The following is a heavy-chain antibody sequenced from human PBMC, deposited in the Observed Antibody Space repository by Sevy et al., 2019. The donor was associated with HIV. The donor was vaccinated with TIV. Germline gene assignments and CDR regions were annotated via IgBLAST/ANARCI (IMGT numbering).Heavy chain of an antibody. D-gene: IGHD3-10*01. J-gene: IGHJ6*03. V-gene: IGHV3-23*01. CDR1: GFTFSSYA. Sequence: GGSLRLSCAASGFTFSSYAMSWVRQAPGKGLEWVSAISGSGGSTYYADSVKGRFTISRDNSKNTLYLQMNSLRAEDKAVYYCAKDYGSGSYPLYYYYYYMDVWGKGTTVTVSS. CDR2: ISGSGGST. CDR3: AKDYGSGSYPLYYYYYYMDV.